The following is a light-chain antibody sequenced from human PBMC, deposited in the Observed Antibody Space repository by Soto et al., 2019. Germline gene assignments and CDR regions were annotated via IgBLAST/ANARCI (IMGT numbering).Light chain of an antibody. CDR3: QQYADSPIT. Sequence: EIVLMQSPGTLSLSPVERATLSCRASQSVSSNLLAWYQQKPGQAPRLLIYGASSRATGIPDRFSGSGSGTDFTLTISRLEPEDFALYYCQQYADSPITFGPGTKVDIK. CDR2: GAS. J-gene: IGKJ3*01. CDR1: QSVSSNL. V-gene: IGKV3-20*01.